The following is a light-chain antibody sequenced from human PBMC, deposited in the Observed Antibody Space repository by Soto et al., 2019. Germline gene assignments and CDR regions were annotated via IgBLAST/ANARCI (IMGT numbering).Light chain of an antibody. CDR2: EVS. CDR1: DSDIGGYDY. V-gene: IGLV2-14*01. J-gene: IGLJ2*01. CDR3: SSYATSTTLV. Sequence: QSVLTQPASVSGSPGQSITISCTGTDSDIGGYDYVSWYQQHPGKAPKLMIFEVSNRPSGVSIRFSGSKSGNTASLTISGLLSEDEADYYCSSYATSTTLVFGGGTKLTVL.